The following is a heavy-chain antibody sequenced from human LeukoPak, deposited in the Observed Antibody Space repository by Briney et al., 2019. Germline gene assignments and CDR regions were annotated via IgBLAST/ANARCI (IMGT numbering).Heavy chain of an antibody. CDR1: GFTFSSYA. CDR3: ARDSARRDGYNFDY. Sequence: GGSLRLSCAASGFTFSSYAMHWVRQAPGKGPEWVAVISYDGSNKYYADSVKGRFTISRDNSKNTLYLQMNSLRGEDTAVYYCARDSARRDGYNFDYWGQGTLVTVSS. D-gene: IGHD5-24*01. V-gene: IGHV3-30*04. CDR2: ISYDGSNK. J-gene: IGHJ4*02.